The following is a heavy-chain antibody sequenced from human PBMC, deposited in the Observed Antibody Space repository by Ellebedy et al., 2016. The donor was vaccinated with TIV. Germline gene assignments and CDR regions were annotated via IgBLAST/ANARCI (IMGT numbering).Heavy chain of an antibody. CDR3: ARESYKDYGSGSYYNANYYYYYVMDV. CDR2: IYYSGST. J-gene: IGHJ6*02. V-gene: IGHV4-31*03. CDR1: GGSISSGGYY. Sequence: SETLSLTXTVSGGSISSGGYYWSWIRQHPGKGLEWIGYIYYSGSTYYNPSLKSRVTISVDTSKNQFSLKLSSVTAADTAVYYCARESYKDYGSGSYYNANYYYYYVMDVWGQGTTVTVSS. D-gene: IGHD3-10*01.